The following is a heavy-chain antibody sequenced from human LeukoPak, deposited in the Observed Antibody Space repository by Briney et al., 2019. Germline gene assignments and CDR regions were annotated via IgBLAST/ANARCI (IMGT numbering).Heavy chain of an antibody. CDR3: ARRGITYSSSFFAY. CDR2: IFYSGST. Sequence: SETLFLTCTVSGDSIGSSNNYWAWVRQPPGKGLEWLGSIFYSGSTYYNPSLKSRVTISVDTSKNQFSLNLYSVTAADTATYYCARRGITYSSSFFAYWGQGTLVTVSS. D-gene: IGHD6-13*01. J-gene: IGHJ4*02. V-gene: IGHV4-39*01. CDR1: GDSIGSSNNY.